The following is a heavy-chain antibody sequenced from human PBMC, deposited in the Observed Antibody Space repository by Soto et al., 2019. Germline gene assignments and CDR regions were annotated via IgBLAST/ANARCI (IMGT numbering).Heavy chain of an antibody. J-gene: IGHJ4*02. V-gene: IGHV3-53*01. CDR3: ARRYSGSYHDY. CDR1: GFTVSNTY. CDR2: IYSSGST. Sequence: EVQLVESGGGLIQPGGSLRISCAASGFTVSNTYMTWVRQAPGKGLEWVSVIYSSGSTYYADSVKGRFTISRDNAKNTLYLQMNGLRAEDTDVYYCARRYSGSYHDYWGQGTLVTVSS. D-gene: IGHD1-26*01.